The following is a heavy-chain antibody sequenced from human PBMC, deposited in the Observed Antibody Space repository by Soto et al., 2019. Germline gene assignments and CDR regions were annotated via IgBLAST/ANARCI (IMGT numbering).Heavy chain of an antibody. Sequence: QMQLVQSGPEVKKPGTSVKVSCKASGFTFTSSAVQWVRQARGQRLEWIGWIVVGSGNTNYAQKFQERVTITRDMSTSTAYMELSSLRSEDTAVYYCAGDRLIDIVATMVEGGYYYYGMDVWGQGTTVTVSS. CDR3: AGDRLIDIVATMVEGGYYYYGMDV. CDR1: GFTFTSSA. V-gene: IGHV1-58*01. J-gene: IGHJ6*02. CDR2: IVVGSGNT. D-gene: IGHD5-12*01.